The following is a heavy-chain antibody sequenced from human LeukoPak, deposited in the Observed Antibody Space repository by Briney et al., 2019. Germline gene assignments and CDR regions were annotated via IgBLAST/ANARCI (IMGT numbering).Heavy chain of an antibody. J-gene: IGHJ4*02. CDR2: INPNSGGT. CDR1: VYTFTDYY. Sequence: GASVTVSCTASVYTFTDYYMHWVGQAPGQGLEWMGWINPNSGGTNYAQKFQGRVTMTRDTSISTAYMELSRLRSDDTAVYYCARVRDRGYYYDSSGYYYWGQGTLVTVSS. D-gene: IGHD3-22*01. CDR3: ARVRDRGYYYDSSGYYY. V-gene: IGHV1-2*02.